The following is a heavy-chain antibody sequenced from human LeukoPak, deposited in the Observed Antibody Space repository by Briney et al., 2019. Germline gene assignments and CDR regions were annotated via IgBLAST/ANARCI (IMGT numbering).Heavy chain of an antibody. CDR1: GYTFTSYD. CDR3: ASSSLIGNWFDP. D-gene: IGHD6-13*01. CDR2: MNPNSGNT. Sequence: ASVKVSCKASGYTFTSYDINWVRQATGQGLEWMGWMNPNSGNTGYAQKFQGRVTMTRNTSISTAYMELSSLGSEDTAVYYCASSSLIGNWFDPWGQGTLVIVSS. J-gene: IGHJ5*02. V-gene: IGHV1-8*01.